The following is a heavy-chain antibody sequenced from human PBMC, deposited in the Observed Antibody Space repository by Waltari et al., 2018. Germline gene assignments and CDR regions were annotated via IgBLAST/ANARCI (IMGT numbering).Heavy chain of an antibody. J-gene: IGHJ4*02. D-gene: IGHD3-10*01. CDR1: GDSISSGSYH. CDR2: NYTTAPLYTPGRT. V-gene: IGHV4-61*02. Sequence: QVQLQESGPGLGKPSQTLSLTCTVSGDSISSGSYHWNWIRQPAGKGLEWVGRNYTTAPLYTPGRTQYTPPLRGRATRVLDTSKNQVALKLSSVTAADTAVYYCARESDPGSGSYYDYWGQGTLVTVSS. CDR3: ARESDPGSGSYYDY.